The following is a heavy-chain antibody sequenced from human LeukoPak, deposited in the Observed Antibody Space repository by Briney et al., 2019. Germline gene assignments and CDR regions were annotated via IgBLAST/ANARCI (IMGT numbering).Heavy chain of an antibody. CDR1: GFTFSSYG. CDR2: IWYDGSNK. D-gene: IGHD2-15*01. CDR3: ARELRYCSGGSYYRTVWD. Sequence: PGGSLRLSCAASGFTFSSYGMHWVRQAPGKGLEWVAVIWYDGSNKYYADSVKGRFTISRDNSKNTLYLQMNSLRAEDTAVYYCARELRYCSGGSYYRTVWDWGQGTLVTVSS. V-gene: IGHV3-33*01. J-gene: IGHJ4*02.